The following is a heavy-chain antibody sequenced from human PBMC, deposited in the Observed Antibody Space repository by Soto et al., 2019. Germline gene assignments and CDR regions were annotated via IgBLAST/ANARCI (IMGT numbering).Heavy chain of an antibody. CDR3: ARVPHYFDSSGYYWGYFDY. Sequence: QVQLVQSGAEVKKPGSSVKVSCKASGGTFSSYAISWGRQAPGQGLEWMGGIIPIFGTANYAQKFQGRVTILAEESTSPAYMELSRLRSEDKDVYYCARVPHYFDSSGYYWGYFDYWGQGTLFTVSS. V-gene: IGHV1-69*01. D-gene: IGHD3-22*01. CDR1: GGTFSSYA. CDR2: IIPIFGTA. J-gene: IGHJ4*02.